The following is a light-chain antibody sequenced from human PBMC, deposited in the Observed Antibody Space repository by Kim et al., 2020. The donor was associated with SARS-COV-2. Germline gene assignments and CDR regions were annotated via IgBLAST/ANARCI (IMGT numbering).Light chain of an antibody. J-gene: IGLJ3*02. V-gene: IGLV2-8*01. Sequence: GQLVTMSCTGIRHDGGGYNYVSWYQQHPGKAPKLMIYEVSKRPSGVPDRFSGSKSGNTASLTVSGLQAEDEADYYCSSYAGSNNLVFGGGTQLTVL. CDR1: RHDGGGYNY. CDR3: SSYAGSNNLV. CDR2: EVS.